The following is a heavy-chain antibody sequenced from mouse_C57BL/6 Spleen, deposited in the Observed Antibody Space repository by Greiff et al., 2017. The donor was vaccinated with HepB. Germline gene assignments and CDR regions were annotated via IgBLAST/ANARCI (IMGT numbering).Heavy chain of an antibody. V-gene: IGHV1-82*01. CDR2: IYPGDGDT. J-gene: IGHJ4*01. CDR1: GYAFSSSW. Sequence: VQLQQSGPELVKPGASVKISCKASGYAFSSSWMNWVKQRPGKGLEWIGRIYPGDGDTNYNGKFKGKATLTADKSSSTAYMQLSSLTSEDSAVYFCASPPYDGSSYVAMDYWGQGTSVTVSS. CDR3: ASPPYDGSSYVAMDY. D-gene: IGHD1-1*01.